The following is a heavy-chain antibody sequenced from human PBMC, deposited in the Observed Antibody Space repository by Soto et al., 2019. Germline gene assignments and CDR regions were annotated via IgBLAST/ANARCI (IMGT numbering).Heavy chain of an antibody. J-gene: IGHJ4*02. V-gene: IGHV1-8*01. CDR3: ARAEPYSTSSPFDY. CDR1: GYTFTNYN. D-gene: IGHD6-6*01. Sequence: QVQLVQSGAEVKKPGASVKVSCKTSGYTFTNYNINWVRQATGQGLEWMGWMNPNSGNKGYEQKFQGRVTMTRNTSITTAYMELSSLRSGDTAVYYCARAEPYSTSSPFDYWGQGHLVTVSS. CDR2: MNPNSGNK.